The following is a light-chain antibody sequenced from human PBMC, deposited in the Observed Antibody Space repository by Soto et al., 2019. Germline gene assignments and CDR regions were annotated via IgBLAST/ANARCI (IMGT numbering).Light chain of an antibody. Sequence: QSALTQPPSASGSPGQSVTISCTGTSSDVGGYNYVSWYQQYPGRAPKLMIYEVTKRPSGVPDRFSGSESGNTASLTVSGLRAEDEADYYCSSYAASNNFYFVFGGGTKLTVL. V-gene: IGLV2-8*01. CDR2: EVT. CDR1: SSDVGGYNY. J-gene: IGLJ3*02. CDR3: SSYAASNNFYFV.